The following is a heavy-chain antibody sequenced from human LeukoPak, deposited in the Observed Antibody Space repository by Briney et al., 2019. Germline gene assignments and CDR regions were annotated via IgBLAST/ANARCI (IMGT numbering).Heavy chain of an antibody. CDR3: AKDPSPDYYYYMDV. Sequence: GRSLRLSCAASGFTFDDYAMHWVRQAPGKGLEWVSGISWNSGSIGYADSVKGRFTISRDNAKNSLYLQMNSLRAEDTALYYCAKDPSPDYYYYMDVWGKGTTVTVSS. J-gene: IGHJ6*03. V-gene: IGHV3-9*01. CDR2: ISWNSGSI. CDR1: GFTFDDYA.